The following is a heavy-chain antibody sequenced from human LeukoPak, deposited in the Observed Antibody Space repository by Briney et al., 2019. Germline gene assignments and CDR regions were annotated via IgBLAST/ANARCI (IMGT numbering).Heavy chain of an antibody. D-gene: IGHD3-10*01. Sequence: GGSLRLSCAASGFTFDDYAMHWVRQAPGKGLEWVSGISWNSGSIGYADSVKGRFPISRDNAKNSLYLQMNSLRAEDTALYYCAKDTGGWGQGPLVTVSS. CDR3: AKDTGG. J-gene: IGHJ4*02. CDR2: ISWNSGSI. CDR1: GFTFDDYA. V-gene: IGHV3-9*01.